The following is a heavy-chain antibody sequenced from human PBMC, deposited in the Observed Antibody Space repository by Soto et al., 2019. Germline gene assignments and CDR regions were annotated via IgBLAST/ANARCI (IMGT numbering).Heavy chain of an antibody. D-gene: IGHD6-13*01. CDR2: VYHTGTT. CDR1: GDSIRSSY. V-gene: IGHV4-59*01. J-gene: IGHJ4*02. CDR3: ARDMSGGSSWYEFDS. Sequence: SETLSLTCTVSGDSIRSSYWSWVRQPPGRGLEWIGYVYHTGTTNSNPSLKSRVTISADTSKNLFSLKLISVTPADTAVYFCARDMSGGSSWYEFDSWGPGALVTVSS.